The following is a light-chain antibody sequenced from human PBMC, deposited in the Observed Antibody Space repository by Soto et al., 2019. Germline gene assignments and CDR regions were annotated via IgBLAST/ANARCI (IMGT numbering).Light chain of an antibody. Sequence: QSALTQPASVSGSPGQSITISCTGTSSDVGSYNLVSWYQQHPGKAPKLMIYEGSKRPSGVSNRFSGSKSGNTASLTISGLQADDEADYDCSSYAVSSTLVFGGGTKLTVL. J-gene: IGLJ2*01. V-gene: IGLV2-23*03. CDR1: SSDVGSYNL. CDR3: SSYAVSSTLV. CDR2: EGS.